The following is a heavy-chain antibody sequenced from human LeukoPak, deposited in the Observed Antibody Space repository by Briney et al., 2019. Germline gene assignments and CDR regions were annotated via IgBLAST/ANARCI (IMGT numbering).Heavy chain of an antibody. Sequence: PGTSLRLSCEASGFTFSHFGMHWVRQAPGKGLEWVAFIWFDGSNKYYADSVKGRFTISRDNSKNTLYLQMNSLRAEDTAVYYCASRGITGTTSYNYFDPWGQGTLVTVSS. V-gene: IGHV3-33*01. J-gene: IGHJ5*02. CDR1: GFTFSHFG. CDR2: IWFDGSNK. D-gene: IGHD1-7*01. CDR3: ASRGITGTTSYNYFDP.